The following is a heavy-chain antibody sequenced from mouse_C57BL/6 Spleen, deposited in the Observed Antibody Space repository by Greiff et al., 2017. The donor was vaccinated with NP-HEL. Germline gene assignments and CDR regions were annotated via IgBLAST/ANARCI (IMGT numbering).Heavy chain of an antibody. CDR3: ARWGLTTVVAPRAMDY. CDR2: IDPANGNT. D-gene: IGHD1-1*01. CDR1: GFNIKNTY. V-gene: IGHV14-3*01. Sequence: EVQLQQSVAELVRPGASVKLSCTASGFNIKNTYMHWVKQRPEQGLEWIGRIDPANGNTKYAPKFQGKATITADPSSNTAYLQLSSLTSEDTAIYYCARWGLTTVVAPRAMDYWGQGTSVTVSS. J-gene: IGHJ4*01.